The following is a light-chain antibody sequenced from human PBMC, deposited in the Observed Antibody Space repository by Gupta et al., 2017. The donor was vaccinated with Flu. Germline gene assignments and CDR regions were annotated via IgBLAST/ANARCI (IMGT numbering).Light chain of an antibody. CDR1: QSVSSSY. J-gene: IGKJ1*01. Sequence: EIVLTQSPATLSLSPGERATLACRASQSVSSSYLAWYQQKPGQAPRLLIYGASSRATGIPDRFSGSGSGTDFTLTISRLVPEDFAVYYCHHYGSSLWTFGQGTKVEIK. V-gene: IGKV3-20*01. CDR3: HHYGSSLWT. CDR2: GAS.